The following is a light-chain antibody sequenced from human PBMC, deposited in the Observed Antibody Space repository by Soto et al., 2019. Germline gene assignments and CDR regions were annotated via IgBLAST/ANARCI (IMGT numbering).Light chain of an antibody. V-gene: IGKV3-15*01. Sequence: QTPVAQTVYKGDTATLSCRASQRVSSHLAWYQQKPGQAPRLLIYAASTRATGIPVRFSGSGSETEFTLTIIILRSEDSAIYYCHQYKKWPWTFGQGTKVEIK. J-gene: IGKJ1*01. CDR3: HQYKKWPWT. CDR2: AAS. CDR1: QRVSSH.